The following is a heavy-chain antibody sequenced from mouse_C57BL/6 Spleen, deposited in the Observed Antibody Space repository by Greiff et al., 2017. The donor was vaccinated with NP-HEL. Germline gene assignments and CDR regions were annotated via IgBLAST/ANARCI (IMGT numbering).Heavy chain of an antibody. CDR3: ARGGTAQAVDY. CDR1: GYTFTSYW. Sequence: QLQQPGAELVMPGASVKLSCKASGYTFTSYWMHWVKQRPGQGLEWIGEIDPSDSYTNYNQKFKGKSTLTVDKSSSTAYMQLSSLTSEDSAVYYCARGGTAQAVDYWGQGTTLTVSS. CDR2: IDPSDSYT. D-gene: IGHD3-2*02. J-gene: IGHJ2*01. V-gene: IGHV1-69*01.